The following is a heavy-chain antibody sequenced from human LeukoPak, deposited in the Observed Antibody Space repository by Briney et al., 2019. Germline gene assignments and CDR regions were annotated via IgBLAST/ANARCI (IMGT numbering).Heavy chain of an antibody. D-gene: IGHD3-10*01. V-gene: IGHV4-4*07. Sequence: SETLSLPCTVSGGSISSYYWSWIRQLAGKGLEWIGRIYTSGSTNYNPSLKSRVTISVDTSKNQFSLKLSSVTAADTAVYYCARNAASGSGSYQFDYWGQGTLVTVSS. CDR3: ARNAASGSGSYQFDY. CDR2: IYTSGST. CDR1: GGSISSYY. J-gene: IGHJ4*02.